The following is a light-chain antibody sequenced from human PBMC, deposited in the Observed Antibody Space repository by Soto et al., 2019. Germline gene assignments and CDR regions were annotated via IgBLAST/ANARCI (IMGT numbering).Light chain of an antibody. CDR2: KAT. V-gene: IGKV1-5*03. Sequence: DIQMTQSPSTLSASVGDRVTITCRASQSISSWLAWYQQKPGKAPKLLIYKATTLESGVPSSVSGSASGTEFTLTISSLQPDDFATYYCKPYNSQPYTFGQGTKVDIK. CDR1: QSISSW. J-gene: IGKJ2*01. CDR3: KPYNSQPYT.